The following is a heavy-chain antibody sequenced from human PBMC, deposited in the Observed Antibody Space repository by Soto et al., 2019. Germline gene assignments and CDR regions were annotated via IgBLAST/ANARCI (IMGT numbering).Heavy chain of an antibody. CDR1: GGTFSSYT. Sequence: SVKVSCKASGGTFSSYTISWVRQAPGQGLEWMGRIIPILGIANYAQKFQGRVTITADKSTSTAYMELRGLRSEDTAVSYCARVRQLVGYFYYYMDVWGKGTTVTVSS. J-gene: IGHJ6*03. V-gene: IGHV1-69*02. CDR3: ARVRQLVGYFYYYMDV. CDR2: IIPILGIA. D-gene: IGHD6-6*01.